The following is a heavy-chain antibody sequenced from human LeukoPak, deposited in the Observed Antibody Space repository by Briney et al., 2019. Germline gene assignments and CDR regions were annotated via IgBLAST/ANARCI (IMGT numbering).Heavy chain of an antibody. Sequence: SVKVSCKASGGTFSSYAISWVRQAPGQGLEWMGGIIPIFGTASYAQKFQGRVTITADESTSTAYMELSSLRSEDTAVYYCARDLWVVAAGNYGMDVWGQGTTVTVSS. CDR2: IIPIFGTA. J-gene: IGHJ6*02. CDR1: GGTFSSYA. V-gene: IGHV1-69*01. D-gene: IGHD6-13*01. CDR3: ARDLWVVAAGNYGMDV.